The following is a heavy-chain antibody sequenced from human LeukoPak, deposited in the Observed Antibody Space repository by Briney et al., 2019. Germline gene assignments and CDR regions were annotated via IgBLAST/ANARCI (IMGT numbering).Heavy chain of an antibody. CDR2: IKQDGSEK. V-gene: IGHV3-7*01. CDR3: ARVGVVAATDYYYYYMDV. Sequence: GGSLRLSCAASGFTFTDHYMSWVRQAPGKGLEWVANIKQDGSEKYYVDSVKGRFTISRDNAKNSLYLQMNSLRAEDTAVYYCARVGVVAATDYYYYYMDVWGKGTTVTVSS. J-gene: IGHJ6*03. CDR1: GFTFTDHY. D-gene: IGHD2-15*01.